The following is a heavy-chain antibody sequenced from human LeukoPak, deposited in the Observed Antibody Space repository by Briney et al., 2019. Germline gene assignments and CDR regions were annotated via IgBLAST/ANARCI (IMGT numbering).Heavy chain of an antibody. CDR3: AREITTVTTYPFDY. D-gene: IGHD4-17*01. J-gene: IGHJ4*02. V-gene: IGHV7-4-1*02. Sequence: ASVKVSRKASGYTFSRYALNWVRQAPGQGLEWMGWINTNTGNPTYAQGFTGRFVFSLDTSVSTAYLQISSLKAEDTAVYYCAREITTVTTYPFDYWGQGTLVTVSS. CDR1: GYTFSRYA. CDR2: INTNTGNP.